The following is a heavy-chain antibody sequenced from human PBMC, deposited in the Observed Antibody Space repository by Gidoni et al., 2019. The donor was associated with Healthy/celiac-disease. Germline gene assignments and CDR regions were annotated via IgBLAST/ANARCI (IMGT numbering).Heavy chain of an antibody. CDR1: GCTFSRYA. J-gene: IGHJ6*02. CDR3: ARGGQQNTHYYYYYGMDF. V-gene: IGHV3-30-3*01. Sequence: QVQLVESGGGVVQPGRSLRLACAASGCTFSRYAMPWVRQAPGKGLEWVSVLSYDGSNKYHADSVKGRFTISRDNSKNTLYLQMNSLRAEDTAVYYCARGGQQNTHYYYYYGMDFWGQGTTVTVSS. D-gene: IGHD6-13*01. CDR2: LSYDGSNK.